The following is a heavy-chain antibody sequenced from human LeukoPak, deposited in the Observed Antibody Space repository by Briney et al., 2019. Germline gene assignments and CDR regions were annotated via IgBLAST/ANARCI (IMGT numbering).Heavy chain of an antibody. D-gene: IGHD3-10*01. CDR3: ASPPGYYGSGSPGDYFDY. V-gene: IGHV4-34*01. J-gene: IGHJ4*02. CDR2: INHSGST. CDR1: GGSFSGYY. Sequence: SETLSLTCAVYGGSFSGYYWSWIRRPPGKGLEWIGEINHSGSTNYNPSLKSRVTMSVDTSKDQFSLKLSSVTAADTAVYYCASPPGYYGSGSPGDYFDYWGQGTLVTVSS.